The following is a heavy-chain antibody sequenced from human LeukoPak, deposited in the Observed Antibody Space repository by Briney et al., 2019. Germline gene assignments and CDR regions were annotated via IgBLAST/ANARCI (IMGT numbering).Heavy chain of an antibody. D-gene: IGHD3-9*01. V-gene: IGHV1-69*04. J-gene: IGHJ4*02. CDR2: IIPILGIA. CDR1: GGTFSSYA. Sequence: SVKVSCKASGGTFSSYAISWVRQAPGQGLEWMGRIIPILGIANYAQKFQGRVTITADKSTSTAYMELSSLRSEDTAVYYCARDRGELRYFDWLSYWGQRTQVTVSS. CDR3: ARDRGELRYFDWLSY.